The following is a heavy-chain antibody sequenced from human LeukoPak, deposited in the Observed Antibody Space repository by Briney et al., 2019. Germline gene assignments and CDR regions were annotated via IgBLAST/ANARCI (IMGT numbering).Heavy chain of an antibody. J-gene: IGHJ4*02. CDR3: ARGAEGIAATDSNFDY. Sequence: GGSLRLSCAASGFTFSSYEMNWVRQAPGKGLEWVSYISSSGSTIYYADSVKGRFTISRDNAKNSLYLQMNSLRAEDTAVYYCARGAEGIAATDSNFDYWGRGTLVTVSS. D-gene: IGHD6-13*01. CDR2: ISSSGSTI. CDR1: GFTFSSYE. V-gene: IGHV3-48*03.